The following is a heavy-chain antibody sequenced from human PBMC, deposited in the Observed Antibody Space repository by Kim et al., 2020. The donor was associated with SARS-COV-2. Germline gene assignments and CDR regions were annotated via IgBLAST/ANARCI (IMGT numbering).Heavy chain of an antibody. D-gene: IGHD3-22*01. Sequence: PALKSLVTISVDTSKNQFSLKRSSVTAADTAVYYCARARITMIVAIDAFDIWGQGTMVTVSS. CDR3: ARARITMIVAIDAFDI. V-gene: IGHV4-31*01. J-gene: IGHJ3*02.